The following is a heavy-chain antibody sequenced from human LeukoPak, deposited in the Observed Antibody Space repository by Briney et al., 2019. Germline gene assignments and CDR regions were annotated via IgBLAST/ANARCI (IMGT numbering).Heavy chain of an antibody. J-gene: IGHJ4*02. CDR3: ARSYASSGLDH. CDR2: IHHSGDT. V-gene: IGHV4-38-2*02. CDR1: GYFITSIYY. D-gene: IGHD3-16*01. Sequence: KPSETLSLTCTVSGYFITSIYYWGWIRQPPGKGLEWIGSIHHSGDTAYNQSLKSRVTISVDTSKSQFSLKLSSVTAADTAVYYCARSYASSGLDHWGQGTLVTVSS.